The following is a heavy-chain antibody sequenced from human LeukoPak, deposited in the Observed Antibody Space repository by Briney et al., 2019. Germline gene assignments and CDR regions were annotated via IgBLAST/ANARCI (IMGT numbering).Heavy chain of an antibody. J-gene: IGHJ4*02. CDR1: GFTFSNYA. CDR3: AKSPGYSSSWYDY. V-gene: IGHV3-23*01. Sequence: GGSLRLSCAASGFTFSNYAMSWVRQAPGKGLEWVSAISSGGGSTYYADSVKGRFTISRDNSKNTLYPQMNSLRAEDTAVYYCAKSPGYSSSWYDYWGQGTLVTVSS. CDR2: ISSGGGST. D-gene: IGHD6-13*01.